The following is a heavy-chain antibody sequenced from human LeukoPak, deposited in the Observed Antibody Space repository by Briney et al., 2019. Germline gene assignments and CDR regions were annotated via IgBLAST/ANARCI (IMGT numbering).Heavy chain of an antibody. J-gene: IGHJ3*02. CDR1: GYSISSGYY. D-gene: IGHD3-22*01. Sequence: PSETLSLTCTVSGYSISSGYYWGWIRQPPGKGLEWIANIYHSGNTYYNPSLKSRVTISVDTSKNQFSLKLSSVTAADTAVYYCARPDYDHAFDIWGQGTMVTVSS. V-gene: IGHV4-38-2*02. CDR2: IYHSGNT. CDR3: ARPDYDHAFDI.